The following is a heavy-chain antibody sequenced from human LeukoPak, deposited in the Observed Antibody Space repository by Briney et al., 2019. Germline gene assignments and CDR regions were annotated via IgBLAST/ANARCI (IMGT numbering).Heavy chain of an antibody. CDR1: GGTFISYA. J-gene: IGHJ4*02. CDR3: ARDLTTIVVVPAAIGY. Sequence: ASVKVSCKASGGTFISYAISWVRQAPGQGLEWMGWISAYNGNTNYAQKLQGRVTMTTDTSTSTAYMELRSLRSDDTAVYYCARDLTTIVVVPAAIGYWGQGTLVTVSS. CDR2: ISAYNGNT. D-gene: IGHD2-2*01. V-gene: IGHV1-18*01.